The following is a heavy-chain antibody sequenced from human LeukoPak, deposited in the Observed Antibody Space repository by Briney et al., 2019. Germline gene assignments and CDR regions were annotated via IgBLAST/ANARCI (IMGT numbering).Heavy chain of an antibody. V-gene: IGHV4-59*01. Sequence: PSETLSLTCTVSGGSISSYYWSWIRQPPGKGLEWIGYIYYSGSTNYNPSLKSRVTISVDTSKDQFSMKLSSVTAADTAVYYCARGRYYHFDYWGQGTLVTVSS. D-gene: IGHD2/OR15-2a*01. CDR3: ARGRYYHFDY. CDR2: IYYSGST. J-gene: IGHJ4*02. CDR1: GGSISSYY.